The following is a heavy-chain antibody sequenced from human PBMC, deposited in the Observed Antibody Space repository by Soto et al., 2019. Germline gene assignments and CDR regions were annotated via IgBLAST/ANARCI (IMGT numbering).Heavy chain of an antibody. Sequence: QVQLVQSGAEVKKPESSVKVSCKAPGGTFSTYAISWVRQAPGQGLEWMGGIIPMFGTANYAQRFQDRVTITADESTNTVYMELSSLRSEDTAVYFCASGIQLWLRRINNGYSGWGYGTLVTVSS. CDR1: GGTFSTYA. D-gene: IGHD5-18*01. V-gene: IGHV1-69*12. J-gene: IGHJ4*01. CDR2: IIPMFGTA. CDR3: ASGIQLWLRRINNGYSG.